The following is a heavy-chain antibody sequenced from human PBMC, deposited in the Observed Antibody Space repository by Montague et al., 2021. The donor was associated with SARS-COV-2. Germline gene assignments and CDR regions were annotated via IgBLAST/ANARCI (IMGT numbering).Heavy chain of an antibody. J-gene: IGHJ6*03. Sequence: SVKVSCKASGYTFTNYDINWVRQATGQGPEWMGWMNPNSGNTGYAQKFQGRVTMTRHTSISTAYMELSSLRSEDTAVYYCARGDRSTYFDFWNGFNYYYYMDVWGKGTTVTVSS. CDR2: MNPNSGNT. V-gene: IGHV1-8*01. CDR1: GYTFTNYD. CDR3: ARGDRSTYFDFWNGFNYYYYMDV. D-gene: IGHD3-3*01.